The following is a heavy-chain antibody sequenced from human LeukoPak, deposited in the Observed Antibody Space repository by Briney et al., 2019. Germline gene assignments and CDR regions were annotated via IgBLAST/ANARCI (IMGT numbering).Heavy chain of an antibody. CDR1: GFTVSSNY. J-gene: IGHJ4*02. D-gene: IGHD6-13*01. CDR2: IYSGGST. Sequence: PGGSLRPSCAASGFTVSSNYMSWVRQAPGKGLEWVSVIYSGGSTYYADSVKGRFTISRDNSKNTLYLQMNSLRAEDTAVYYCARDATGYRAFDYWGQGTLVTVSS. V-gene: IGHV3-66*01. CDR3: ARDATGYRAFDY.